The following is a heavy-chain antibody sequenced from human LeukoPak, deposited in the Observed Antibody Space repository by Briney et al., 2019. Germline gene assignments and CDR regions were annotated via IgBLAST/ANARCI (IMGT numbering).Heavy chain of an antibody. D-gene: IGHD2-8*01. CDR2: ISPSSHDI. V-gene: IGHV3-11*01. CDR1: GFTFSDSY. J-gene: IGHJ4*01. Sequence: GGSLRLSCAASGFTFSDSYMTWLRQTPGKGLESLAYISPSSHDIYYADSVKGRFTISRDNARTSLYLQMNSLGPDDTALYYCSTDPRLLTYWGHGILVTVSS. CDR3: STDPRLLTY.